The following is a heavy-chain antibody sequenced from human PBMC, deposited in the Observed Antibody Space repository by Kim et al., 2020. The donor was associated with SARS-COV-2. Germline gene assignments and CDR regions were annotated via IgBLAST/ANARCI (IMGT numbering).Heavy chain of an antibody. J-gene: IGHJ4*02. D-gene: IGHD3-16*01. Sequence: KSRFTITRDNAKNSLYLQMNSLRDEDTAVYYCARDHHDYVWGTVARGVDYWGQGTLVTVSS. V-gene: IGHV3-48*02. CDR3: ARDHHDYVWGTVARGVDY.